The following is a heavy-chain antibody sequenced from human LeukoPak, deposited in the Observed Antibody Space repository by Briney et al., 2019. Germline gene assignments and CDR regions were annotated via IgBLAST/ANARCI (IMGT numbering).Heavy chain of an antibody. J-gene: IGHJ6*02. CDR1: GYTFTGYY. CDR3: AREGTTAMVSAYYGMDV. CDR2: INPNSGGT. D-gene: IGHD5-18*01. Sequence: ASVKVSCTASGYTFTGYYMHWVRQALGQGLEWMGRINPNSGGTNYAQKFQGRVTMTRDTSISTAYMELSRLRSDDTAVYYCAREGTTAMVSAYYGMDVWGQGTTVTVSS. V-gene: IGHV1-2*06.